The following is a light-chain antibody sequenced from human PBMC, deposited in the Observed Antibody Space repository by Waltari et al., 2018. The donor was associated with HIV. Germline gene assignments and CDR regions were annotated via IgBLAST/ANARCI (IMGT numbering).Light chain of an antibody. Sequence: QSVLTQPPSVSAAPGQKVSISCSGSSSNIADNYVSWYKRLPGAGPKLLTYAYGGRLSGTPGRFSASNSGTSATLVITGVQTEDEGDYFCATWDHSLDGVVFGGGTTLSVL. CDR2: AYG. J-gene: IGLJ3*02. CDR1: SSNIADNY. V-gene: IGLV1-51*01. CDR3: ATWDHSLDGVV.